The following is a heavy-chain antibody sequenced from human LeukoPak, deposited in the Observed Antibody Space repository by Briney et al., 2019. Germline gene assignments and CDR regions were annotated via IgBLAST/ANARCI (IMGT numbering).Heavy chain of an antibody. CDR3: AKGTPTIDYFDY. J-gene: IGHJ4*02. Sequence: GGSLRLSCAASGFTFSSYTMNWVRQAPGKGLEWVSAISASGGATYYADSVRGRFTISRDTSKNTLYLQMNSLRAEDTAVYYCAKGTPTIDYFDYWGQGTLVTVSS. V-gene: IGHV3-23*01. CDR1: GFTFSSYT. D-gene: IGHD5-24*01. CDR2: ISASGGAT.